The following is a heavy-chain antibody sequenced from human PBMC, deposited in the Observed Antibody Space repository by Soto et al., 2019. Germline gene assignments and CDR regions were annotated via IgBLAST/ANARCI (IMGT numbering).Heavy chain of an antibody. D-gene: IGHD3-9*01. Sequence: GVPLKLLCAASGFTCSTYCMQWVRQAPGKGLECVAVIWYDGSNKYNAASVKGRFTISRDNSKNTLYLQMNSLRAEDTAVYYCAKEPTRGDYDILTGSHWRQGTLVTVSS. CDR1: GFTCSTYC. CDR3: AKEPTRGDYDILTGSH. J-gene: IGHJ4*02. CDR2: IWYDGSNK. V-gene: IGHV3-33*06.